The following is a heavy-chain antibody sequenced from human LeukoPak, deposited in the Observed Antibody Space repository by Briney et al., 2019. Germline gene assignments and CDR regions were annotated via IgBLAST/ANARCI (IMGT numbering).Heavy chain of an antibody. CDR1: GFTFSSYS. CDR3: ASQNWYNWFDP. CDR2: ISSSSSYI. J-gene: IGHJ5*02. D-gene: IGHD2/OR15-2a*01. Sequence: GGSLRLSCAASGFTFSSYSMNWVRQAPGKGLEWVSSISSSSSYIYYADSVKGRFTISRDNAKNSMYLQMNSLRAEETAVYYCASQNWYNWFDPWGQGTLVTVSS. V-gene: IGHV3-21*01.